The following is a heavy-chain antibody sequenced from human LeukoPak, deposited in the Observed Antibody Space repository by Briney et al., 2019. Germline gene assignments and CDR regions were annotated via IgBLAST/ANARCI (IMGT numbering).Heavy chain of an antibody. CDR1: GFTVSNNY. D-gene: IGHD1-26*01. Sequence: GGSLRLSCAASGFTVSNNYMSSVRQAPGKGLERVSVIYSGGATYYADSVQGRFTISRDNSKNTLYLQMNSLRAEDTAVYYCAKVGSVSNVVGATSPVSWFDPWGQGTLVTVSS. J-gene: IGHJ5*02. CDR2: IYSGGAT. CDR3: AKVGSVSNVVGATSPVSWFDP. V-gene: IGHV3-53*01.